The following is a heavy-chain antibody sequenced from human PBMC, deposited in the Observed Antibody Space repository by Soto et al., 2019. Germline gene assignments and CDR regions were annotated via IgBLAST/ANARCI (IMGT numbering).Heavy chain of an antibody. CDR1: GGTFSSYA. CDR3: ARDRATVTYYYGMDV. D-gene: IGHD4-17*01. J-gene: IGHJ6*02. V-gene: IGHV1-69*01. CDR2: IIPIFGTA. Sequence: QVQLVQSGAEVKKPGSSVKVSCKASGGTFSSYAISWVRQSPGQGLEWMGGIIPIFGTANYAQKFQGRVTITADESTSKAYMELSSLRSEDTAVYYCARDRATVTYYYGMDVWGQGTTVTVSS.